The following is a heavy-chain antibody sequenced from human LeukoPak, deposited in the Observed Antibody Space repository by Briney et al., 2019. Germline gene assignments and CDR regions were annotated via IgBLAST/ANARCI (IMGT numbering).Heavy chain of an antibody. D-gene: IGHD2-21*02. CDR3: ARDLHMASCGEDCFPHWYFDL. V-gene: IGHV3-11*01. Sequence: GGSLRLSCAASGFTFNDHYMSWIRQAPGKGLEWVSYITSGGSTTYYADSVKGRFTISRDNTKNSLYLQMSSLRAEDTAVYYCARDLHMASCGEDCFPHWYFDLWGRGTLVTVSS. J-gene: IGHJ2*01. CDR1: GFTFNDHY. CDR2: ITSGGSTT.